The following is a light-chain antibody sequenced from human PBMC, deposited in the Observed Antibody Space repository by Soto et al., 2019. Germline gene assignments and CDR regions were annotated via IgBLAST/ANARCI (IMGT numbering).Light chain of an antibody. V-gene: IGKV3-20*01. Sequence: EIVLTQSPGTLSVYPGERATLSCRASQTISSNNLAWYQQKPGQAPGLLIYGTSSSATGIPDRFSGSGSGTDFTITISRLEHEDAAIYYCQQYVSWTFGQGTKVEI. J-gene: IGKJ1*01. CDR2: GTS. CDR3: QQYVSWT. CDR1: QTISSNN.